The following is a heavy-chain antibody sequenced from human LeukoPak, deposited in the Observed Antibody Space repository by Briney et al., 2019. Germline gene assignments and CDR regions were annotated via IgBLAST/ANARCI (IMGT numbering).Heavy chain of an antibody. D-gene: IGHD3-10*01. Sequence: GGSLRLSCAASGLTFSRFWMSWLRQAPGKGLEWVANIEEDGSEKNYVDSVRGRFTISRDNAKNSLYLQMNSLRDGDTALYYCVAGATSFDPWGQGTLVTVSS. CDR1: GLTFSRFW. CDR2: IEEDGSEK. J-gene: IGHJ5*02. V-gene: IGHV3-7*01. CDR3: VAGATSFDP.